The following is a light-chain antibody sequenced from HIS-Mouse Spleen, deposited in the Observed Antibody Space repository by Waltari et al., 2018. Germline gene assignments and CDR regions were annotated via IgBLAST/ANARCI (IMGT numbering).Light chain of an antibody. Sequence: CTGTSSDVGGYNYVSWYQKHPGKAPKLMIYEVSNRPSGVSNRFSGSKSGNTASLTISGLQAEDEADYYCSSYTSSSTWVFGGGTKLTVL. J-gene: IGLJ3*02. V-gene: IGLV2-14*01. CDR3: SSYTSSSTWV. CDR2: EVS. CDR1: SSDVGGYNY.